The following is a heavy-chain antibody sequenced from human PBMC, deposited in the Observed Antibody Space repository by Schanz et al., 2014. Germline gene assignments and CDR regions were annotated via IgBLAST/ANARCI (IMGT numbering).Heavy chain of an antibody. J-gene: IGHJ4*02. CDR2: IKHDGSEN. D-gene: IGHD3-10*01. CDR1: GFSFSSHW. V-gene: IGHV3-7*01. Sequence: EVQLVESGGGLVQPGGSLRLSCAASGFSFSSHWMSWVRQAPGKGLEWVANIKHDGSENYYVDSVKGRFTISRDNAKNSVYLQMNSLRAEDTAEYYCARGVRVRGIIIDYWGPGTLVTVSS. CDR3: ARGVRVRGIIIDY.